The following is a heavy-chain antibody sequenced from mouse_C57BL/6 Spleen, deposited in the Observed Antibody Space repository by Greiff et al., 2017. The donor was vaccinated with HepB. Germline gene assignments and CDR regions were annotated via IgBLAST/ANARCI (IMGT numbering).Heavy chain of an antibody. V-gene: IGHV1-64*01. Sequence: VQLQQSGAELVKPGASVKLSCKASGYTFTSYWMHWVKQRPGQGLEWIGMIHPNSGSTNYNEKFKSKATLTVDKSSSTAYMQLSSLTSEDSAFYSFSIWSYYCNLYAMDYWGQGTSVTFSS. J-gene: IGHJ4*01. CDR1: GYTFTSYW. D-gene: IGHD2-10*01. CDR2: IHPNSGST. CDR3: SIWSYYCNLYAMDY.